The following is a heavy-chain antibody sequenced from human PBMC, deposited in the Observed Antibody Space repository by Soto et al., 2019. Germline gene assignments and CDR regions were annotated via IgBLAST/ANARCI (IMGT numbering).Heavy chain of an antibody. CDR1: GGSISSSSYY. Sequence: QLQLQESGPGLVKPSETLSLTCTVSGGSISSSSYYWGWIRQPPGKGLEWIGSIYYSGSTYYNPSLRSRVTISVDTSKTHFSRKLSSVTAADTAVYYCARHHPVTSPYFDYWGQVTLVTVSS. CDR2: IYYSGST. J-gene: IGHJ4*02. CDR3: ARHHPVTSPYFDY. D-gene: IGHD4-17*01. V-gene: IGHV4-39*01.